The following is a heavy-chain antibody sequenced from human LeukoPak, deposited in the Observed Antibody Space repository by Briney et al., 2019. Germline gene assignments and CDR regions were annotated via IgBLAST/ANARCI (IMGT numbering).Heavy chain of an antibody. CDR2: ISGSGGST. D-gene: IGHD1-14*01. Sequence: GGSLRLSCAAFVFTFSSYAMSWVRQAPGKGLEWVSAISGSGGSTYYADSVKGRFTISRDNSKNTLYLQMNSLRAEDTAVYYCAKDRHSDHGYFDDWGQGTLVTVAS. CDR1: VFTFSSYA. V-gene: IGHV3-23*01. CDR3: AKDRHSDHGYFDD. J-gene: IGHJ4*02.